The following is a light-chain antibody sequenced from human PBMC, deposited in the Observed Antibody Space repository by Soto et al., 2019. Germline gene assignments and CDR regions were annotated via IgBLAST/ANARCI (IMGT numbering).Light chain of an antibody. Sequence: EMVLTRSPGTLSLSPGERATLSCRASQSVSSSYLAWYQQKPGQAPRLLIYGASNRATGIPDRFSGSGSGTDFTLTISRLETEDFAVYYCQQYGSSGTFGQGTKVDIK. J-gene: IGKJ1*01. CDR3: QQYGSSGT. CDR1: QSVSSSY. V-gene: IGKV3-20*01. CDR2: GAS.